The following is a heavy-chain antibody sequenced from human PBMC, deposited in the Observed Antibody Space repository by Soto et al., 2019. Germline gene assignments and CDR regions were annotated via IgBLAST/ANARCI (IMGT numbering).Heavy chain of an antibody. CDR2: ISAAGDP. J-gene: IGHJ6*02. CDR3: DRTDRDFYGLDV. CDR1: GFTFRNYD. Sequence: EVQLVESGGGLVQPGGSLRLSCEASGFTFRNYDMHWVRQGTGKGLEWVSGISAAGDPDYADSVEGRFTISRENAQNSFFLQRNSLRVGDTAVYYCDRTDRDFYGLDVWGQGTTVIVSS. V-gene: IGHV3-13*05.